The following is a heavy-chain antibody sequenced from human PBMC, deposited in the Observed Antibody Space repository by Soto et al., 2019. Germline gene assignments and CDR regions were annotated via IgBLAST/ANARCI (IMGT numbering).Heavy chain of an antibody. CDR1: AFNVSTNY. CDR3: ARGSGSLYYFHY. V-gene: IGHV3-53*01. J-gene: IGHJ4*02. CDR2: IYSGGTT. D-gene: IGHD1-26*01. Sequence: LXLSCAASAFNVSTNYMTWVRQAPGKGLEWVSVIYSGGTTYYADSVKGRFIISRDNFKNTLYLQMNNLRAEDTALYYCARGSGSLYYFHYWGQGTLVTVSS.